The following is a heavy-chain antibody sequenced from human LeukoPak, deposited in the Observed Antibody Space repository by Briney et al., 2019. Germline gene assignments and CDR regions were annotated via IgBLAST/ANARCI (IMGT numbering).Heavy chain of an antibody. D-gene: IGHD3-10*01. CDR3: ARGDYYGSPKVVAA. CDR1: GYTFTGYY. J-gene: IGHJ5*02. V-gene: IGHV1-2*02. Sequence: ASVKVSCKASGYTFTGYYMHWVRQAPGQGLEWMGWINPNSGGTNYAQKFQDRVTMTRDPSISTAYIELNFLRSDDTAVFYCARGDYYGSPKVVAAWGQGTLVTVSS. CDR2: INPNSGGT.